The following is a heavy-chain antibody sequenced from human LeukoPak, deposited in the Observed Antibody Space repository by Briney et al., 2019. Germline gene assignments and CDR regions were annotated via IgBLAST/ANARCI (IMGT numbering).Heavy chain of an antibody. D-gene: IGHD3-16*02. CDR3: AKDHDYVWGSYRPNWFDP. V-gene: IGHV3-23*01. CDR2: ISGSGGST. Sequence: GGSLRLSCAASGFTFSSYAMSWVRQAPGKGLEWVSAISGSGGSTYYADSVKGRFTISRDNSKNTLYPQMNSLRAEDTAVYYCAKDHDYVWGSYRPNWFDPWGQGTLVTVSS. J-gene: IGHJ5*02. CDR1: GFTFSSYA.